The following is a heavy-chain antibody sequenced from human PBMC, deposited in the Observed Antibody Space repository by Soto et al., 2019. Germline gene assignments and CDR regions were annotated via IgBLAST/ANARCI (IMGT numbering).Heavy chain of an antibody. D-gene: IGHD3-22*01. CDR3: ARSPYSSGYYYAIDY. V-gene: IGHV1-46*01. CDR1: GYTLIMYY. CDR2: INPSGGST. Sequence: ASVKVSCKASGYTLIMYYIHWMRQAPGQGLEWMGLINPSGGSTTYAQKFQGRVTMNRDTSTSTVYMDLSSLRSEDSAVYYFARSPYSSGYYYAIDYWGQGTQVTVSS. J-gene: IGHJ4*02.